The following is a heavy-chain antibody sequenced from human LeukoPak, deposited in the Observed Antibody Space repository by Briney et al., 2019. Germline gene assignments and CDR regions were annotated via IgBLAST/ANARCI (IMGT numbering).Heavy chain of an antibody. CDR3: ARVTDYRIDY. J-gene: IGHJ4*02. Sequence: SETLSLTCTVSGDSLGNYYWSWIRQPPGKGLEWIGNIYYSTANYNPFLKSRVAISVDTSMNQFSLKLTSVTAADTAVYYCARVTDYRIDYWGQGTLVTVSS. CDR1: GDSLGNYY. D-gene: IGHD4-11*01. V-gene: IGHV4-59*01. CDR2: IYYSTA.